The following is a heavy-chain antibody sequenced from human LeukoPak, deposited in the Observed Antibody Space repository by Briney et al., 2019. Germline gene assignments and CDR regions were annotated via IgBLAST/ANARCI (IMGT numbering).Heavy chain of an antibody. V-gene: IGHV3-21*04. CDR2: ISSSSSYI. Sequence: GGSLRLSCAASGFTFSSYSMNWVRQAPGKGLEWVSSISSSSSYIYYADSVKGRFTVSRDNSKNTLYLQMNSLRAEDTAVYYCATWGSSWYGSFDYWGQGTLVTVSS. J-gene: IGHJ4*02. D-gene: IGHD6-13*01. CDR1: GFTFSSYS. CDR3: ATWGSSWYGSFDY.